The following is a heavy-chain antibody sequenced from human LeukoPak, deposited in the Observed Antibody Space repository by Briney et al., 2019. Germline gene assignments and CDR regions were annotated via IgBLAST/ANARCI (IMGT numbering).Heavy chain of an antibody. J-gene: IGHJ6*03. CDR3: ARGGRGSIAARRYYYMDV. CDR2: MNPNSGNT. V-gene: IGHV1-8*03. CDR1: GYTFTSYD. D-gene: IGHD6-6*01. Sequence: GASVKVSCKASGYTFTSYDISWVRQATGQGLEWMGWMNPNSGNTGYAQKFQGRVTITRNTSISTAYMELSSLRSEDTAVYYCARGGRGSIAARRYYYMDVWGKGTTVTVSS.